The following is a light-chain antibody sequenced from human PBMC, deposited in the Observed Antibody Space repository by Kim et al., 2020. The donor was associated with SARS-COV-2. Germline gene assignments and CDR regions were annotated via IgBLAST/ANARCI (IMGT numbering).Light chain of an antibody. J-gene: IGKJ4*02. Sequence: DIQMTQSPSSLSASVGDRVTITCRASQSISSYLNWYQQKPGKAPKLLIYAAPSLQSGVPSRFSGSGSGTDFTLTISSLQPEEFATFYCQQRYSTPFTFGGGAKV. CDR2: AAP. CDR1: QSISSY. CDR3: QQRYSTPFT. V-gene: IGKV1-39*01.